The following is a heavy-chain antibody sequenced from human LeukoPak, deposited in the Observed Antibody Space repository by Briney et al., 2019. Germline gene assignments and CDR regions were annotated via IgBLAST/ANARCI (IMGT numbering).Heavy chain of an antibody. CDR3: ARGIPAAGIIRYYYYYYYMDV. V-gene: IGHV1-8*01. D-gene: IGHD6-13*01. CDR2: MNPNSGNT. Sequence: EASVKVSCKASGYTFTSYDTNWVRQATGQGLEWMGWMNPNSGNTGYVQKFQGRVTMTRNTSISTAYMELSSPRSEDTAVYYCARGIPAAGIIRYYYYYYYMDVWGKGTTVTVSS. CDR1: GYTFTSYD. J-gene: IGHJ6*03.